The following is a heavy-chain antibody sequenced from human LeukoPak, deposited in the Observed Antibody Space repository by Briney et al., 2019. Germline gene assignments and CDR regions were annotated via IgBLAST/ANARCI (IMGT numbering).Heavy chain of an antibody. CDR1: GFTFSSYA. D-gene: IGHD5-18*01. V-gene: IGHV3-23*01. Sequence: PGGSLRLSCAASGFTFSSYAISWVRQAPGKGLEWVSSISGSGGSTYYADSVKGRFTISRDKSKNTLYLQVNSLRTEDTAIYYCAKDPPAARAYTFAFDYWGQGTLVTVSS. CDR2: ISGSGGST. J-gene: IGHJ4*02. CDR3: AKDPPAARAYTFAFDY.